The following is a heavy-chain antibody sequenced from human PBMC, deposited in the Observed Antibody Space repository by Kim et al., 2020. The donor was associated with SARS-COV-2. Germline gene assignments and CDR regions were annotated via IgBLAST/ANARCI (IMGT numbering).Heavy chain of an antibody. CDR3: ARLDFVAKRDY. V-gene: IGHV3-53*01. CDR2: IYSSGGT. J-gene: IGHJ4*02. Sequence: GGSLRLSCAVSGFTVSRNYMSWVRQAPGKGLECVSVIYSSGGTSYADSVKGRFTISRDNSENTLHLQTNSLRAEDTAVYYCARLDFVAKRDYWGQRTLVTVSS. CDR1: GFTVSRNY. D-gene: IGHD3-3*01.